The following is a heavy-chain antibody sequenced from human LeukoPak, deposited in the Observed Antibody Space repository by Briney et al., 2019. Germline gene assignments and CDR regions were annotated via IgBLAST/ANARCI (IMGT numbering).Heavy chain of an antibody. CDR3: ARETKDYGSGPFDY. D-gene: IGHD3-10*01. CDR2: ISSSSSYI. Sequence: GGSLRLSCAASGFTFSSYSMNWVRQAPGKGLEWVSSISSSSSYIYYADSVKGRFTISRDNAKNSLYLQMNSLRAGDTAVYYCARETKDYGSGPFDYWGLGTLVTVSS. J-gene: IGHJ4*02. V-gene: IGHV3-21*01. CDR1: GFTFSSYS.